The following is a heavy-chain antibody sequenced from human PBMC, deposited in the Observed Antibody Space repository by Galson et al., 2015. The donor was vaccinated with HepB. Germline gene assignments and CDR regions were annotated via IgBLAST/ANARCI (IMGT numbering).Heavy chain of an antibody. J-gene: IGHJ2*01. Sequence: SLRLSCAASGFTFSSYSMNWVRQAPGKGLEWVSSISCSSSYIYYADSVKGRFTISRDNAKNSLYLQMNSLRAEDTAVYYCARDIPDCGGDYYDWYFDLWGRGTLVTVSS. CDR1: GFTFSSYS. CDR2: ISCSSSYI. V-gene: IGHV3-21*01. CDR3: ARDIPDCGGDYYDWYFDL. D-gene: IGHD2-21*02.